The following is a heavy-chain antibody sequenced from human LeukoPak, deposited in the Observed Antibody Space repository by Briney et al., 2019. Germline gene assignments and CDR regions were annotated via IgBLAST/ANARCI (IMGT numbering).Heavy chain of an antibody. D-gene: IGHD5-18*01. CDR2: IYYSGST. CDR1: GGSISSYY. J-gene: IGHJ4*02. V-gene: IGHV4-59*12. Sequence: ASETLSLTCTVSGGSISSYYWSWIRQPPGKGLGWIGNIYYSGSTNYNPSLKSRVTMSVDTSKNQFSLKLSSVTAADTAVYYCAREDTAMDNPYFDYWGQGTLVTVSS. CDR3: AREDTAMDNPYFDY.